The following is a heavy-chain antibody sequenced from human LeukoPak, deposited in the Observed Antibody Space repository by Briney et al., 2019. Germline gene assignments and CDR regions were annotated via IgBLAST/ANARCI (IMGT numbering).Heavy chain of an antibody. CDR3: GWLGCSGGSCYSHYYYYMDV. V-gene: IGHV1-2*02. Sequence: ASVKVSCKASGYTFTGYYMHWVRQAPGQGLEWMGWINPNSGGTSYAQKFQGRVTMTRDTSISTAYMELSRLRSDDTAVYYCGWLGCSGGSCYSHYYYYMDVWGKGTTVTFSS. J-gene: IGHJ6*03. CDR2: INPNSGGT. D-gene: IGHD2-15*01. CDR1: GYTFTGYY.